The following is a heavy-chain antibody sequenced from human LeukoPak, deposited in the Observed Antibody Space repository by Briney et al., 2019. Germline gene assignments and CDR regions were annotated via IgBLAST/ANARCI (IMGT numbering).Heavy chain of an antibody. Sequence: SETLSLTCTVSGGSISSYYRSWIRQPAGKGLEWIGRIYTSGSTNYNPSLKSRVTMSVDTSKNQFSLKLSSVTAADTAVYYCARDCSQYSSGWYVRSWYFDLWGRGTLVTVSS. J-gene: IGHJ2*01. D-gene: IGHD6-19*01. CDR3: ARDCSQYSSGWYVRSWYFDL. CDR2: IYTSGST. V-gene: IGHV4-4*07. CDR1: GGSISSYY.